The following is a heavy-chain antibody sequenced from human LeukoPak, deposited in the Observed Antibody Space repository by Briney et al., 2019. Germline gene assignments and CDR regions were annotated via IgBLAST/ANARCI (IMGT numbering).Heavy chain of an antibody. D-gene: IGHD1-26*01. J-gene: IGHJ4*02. Sequence: GGSLRLSCAASGLSFSSHGFHWVRQAPGKGLEWVAFIPYDGSNKYYADSVKGRFTISRDNSKNTLYLQMNSLRAEDTALYYCAKDISAGGSYPDYWGQGTLVTVSS. CDR2: IPYDGSNK. CDR3: AKDISAGGSYPDY. CDR1: GLSFSSHG. V-gene: IGHV3-30*02.